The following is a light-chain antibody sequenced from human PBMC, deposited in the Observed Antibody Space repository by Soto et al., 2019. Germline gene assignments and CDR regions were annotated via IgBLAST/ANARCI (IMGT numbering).Light chain of an antibody. CDR2: YDN. CDR3: QVWHSSTDHVI. J-gene: IGLJ2*01. Sequence: SYELTQPPSASVAPGQTARITCEGTDIGSKRVHWYQQKPGQAPVVVIYYDNNRPSGTPERFSGSNSGNTAPLTISRVEAGDEADYYCQVWHSSTDHVIFGGGTKLTVL. V-gene: IGLV3-21*04. CDR1: DIGSKR.